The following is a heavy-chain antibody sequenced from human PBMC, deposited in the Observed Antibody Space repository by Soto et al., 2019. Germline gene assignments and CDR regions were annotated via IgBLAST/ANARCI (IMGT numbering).Heavy chain of an antibody. D-gene: IGHD3-10*01. V-gene: IGHV1-18*01. CDR2: ISAYSGNT. J-gene: IGHJ6*02. CDR1: GYTFISYD. Sequence: QVQLVPSGAEVKKPGASVKVSCKSSGYTFISYDINWVRQAPGQGLEWIGWISAYSGNTNYAQKVQGRVTLTTDTHTATAYMDQRAVRSDDKDVYCIAGEGYNASGSFYNGWGLDVWGQGTTATVSS. CDR3: AGEGYNASGSFYNGWGLDV.